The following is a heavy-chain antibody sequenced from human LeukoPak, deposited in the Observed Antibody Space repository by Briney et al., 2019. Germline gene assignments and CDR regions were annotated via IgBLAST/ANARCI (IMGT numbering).Heavy chain of an antibody. CDR1: GFSLTSYS. CDR2: IDSPGTTI. Sequence: PGGSLRLSCAASGFSLTSYSMNWVRQAPGKGPEWISYIDSPGTTIFYADFVRGRFTISRDKANNLLILQMNSLRVEDTAVYYCAREEFQRRWFGPWGRGTLVTVSS. V-gene: IGHV3-48*01. D-gene: IGHD6-25*01. J-gene: IGHJ5*02. CDR3: AREEFQRRWFGP.